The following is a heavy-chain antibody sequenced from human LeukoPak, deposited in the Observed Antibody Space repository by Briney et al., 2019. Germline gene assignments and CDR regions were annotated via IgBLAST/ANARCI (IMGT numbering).Heavy chain of an antibody. CDR2: IYPGDSDT. Sequence: GESLKISCKGSGYSFTSYWIAWVRQMPGKDLEWMGIIYPGDSDTRYSPSFQGQATISPDKSISTAYLQWRSLKASDTAIYYCARQRWYPYYFDYWGQGILVTVSS. CDR3: ARQRWYPYYFDY. V-gene: IGHV5-51*01. CDR1: GYSFTSYW. J-gene: IGHJ4*02. D-gene: IGHD4-23*01.